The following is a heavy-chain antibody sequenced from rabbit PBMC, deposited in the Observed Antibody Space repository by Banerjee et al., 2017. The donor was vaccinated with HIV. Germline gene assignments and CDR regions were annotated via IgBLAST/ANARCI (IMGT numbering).Heavy chain of an antibody. Sequence: QEQLVESGGGLVKPEGSLTLTCTASGFSFSNKYVMCSVRQSPGKGLEWIACINACTGNTAHASWATGRVTNSKAPATTVLLQTTSRTAADPAIYSGARHSGGDRSYFNLWGAG. CDR3: ARHSGGDRSYFNL. CDR1: GFSFSNKYV. CDR2: INACTGNT. J-gene: IGHJ4*01. D-gene: IGHD1-1*01. V-gene: IGHV1S45*01.